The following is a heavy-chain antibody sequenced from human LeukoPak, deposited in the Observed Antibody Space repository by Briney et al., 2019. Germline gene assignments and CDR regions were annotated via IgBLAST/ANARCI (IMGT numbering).Heavy chain of an antibody. CDR1: GYTFTGYY. D-gene: IGHD6-6*01. Sequence: ASVKVSRKASGYTFTGYYMHWVRQAPGRGLEWMGWINPNSGATNYAQKFQGRVTMTRDTSISTAYMELSRLRSDDTAVYYCARAPEYISYGMDVWGQGTTVTVSS. CDR3: ARAPEYISYGMDV. J-gene: IGHJ6*02. V-gene: IGHV1-2*02. CDR2: INPNSGAT.